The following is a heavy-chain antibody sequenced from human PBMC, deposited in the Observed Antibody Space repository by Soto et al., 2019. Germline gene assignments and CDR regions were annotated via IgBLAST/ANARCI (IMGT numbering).Heavy chain of an antibody. V-gene: IGHV4-39*01. CDR2: IFYLGSS. CDR1: GDSIISRDFY. J-gene: IGHJ5*02. Sequence: QLQLQESGPGLVEPSETLSLTCTVSGDSIISRDFYWGWGRQRPGKGLEWIGSIFYLGSSYYHPYLESRVAWAVAISKNQSALRLRSVTAADTALYFSARHSLALRKKNWFDPWGQGNMVTVSS. CDR3: ARHSLALRKKNWFDP. D-gene: IGHD3-3*02.